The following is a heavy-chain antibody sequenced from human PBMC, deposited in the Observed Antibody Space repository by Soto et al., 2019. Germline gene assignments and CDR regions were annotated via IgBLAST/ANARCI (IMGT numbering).Heavy chain of an antibody. CDR3: ARGDGPASYYYYYGREV. CDR1: GFTFSRYA. V-gene: IGHV3-30*09. CDR2: ISYDGSNK. D-gene: IGHD3-10*01. J-gene: IGHJ6*04. Sequence: GRSLRLSCAASGFTFSRYAMHWVRQAPGKGLEWVAVISYDGSNKYYADSVKGRFAISRDNSKNTLYLQMNSLRAEDTAVYYCARGDGPASYYYYYGREVGGKATTGTVPS.